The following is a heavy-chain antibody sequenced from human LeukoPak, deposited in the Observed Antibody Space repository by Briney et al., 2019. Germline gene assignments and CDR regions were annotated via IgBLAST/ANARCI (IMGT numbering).Heavy chain of an antibody. Sequence: PSETLSLTCNVSGVSDIDGRYYWTWIRQHPGEGLEWIGYKYYSGSAKYNPSLKSRLTISIDTSKNQFSLQLSSVTAADTATYYCVTPYCSGISCLDVFNMWGQGTRVTVSS. D-gene: IGHD2-15*01. V-gene: IGHV4-31*03. CDR2: KYYSGSA. CDR3: VTPYCSGISCLDVFNM. J-gene: IGHJ3*02. CDR1: GVSDIDGRYY.